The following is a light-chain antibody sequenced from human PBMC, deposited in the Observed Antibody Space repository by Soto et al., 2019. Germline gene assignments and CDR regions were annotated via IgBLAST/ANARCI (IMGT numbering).Light chain of an antibody. CDR1: QSVSNSY. J-gene: IGKJ1*01. CDR2: AAS. Sequence: EIVLTQSPGILSLSPGERATLSCRASQSVSNSYLAWYQQKPGQAPRLLTYAASNRATGIPDRFSGSGSGTDFTLTISRLEPEDFAVYYCQQFPTWTFGQGTKVEIK. CDR3: QQFPTWT. V-gene: IGKV3-20*01.